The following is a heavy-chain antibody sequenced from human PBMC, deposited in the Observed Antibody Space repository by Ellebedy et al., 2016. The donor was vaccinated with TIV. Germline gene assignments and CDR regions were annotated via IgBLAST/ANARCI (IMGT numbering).Heavy chain of an antibody. J-gene: IGHJ4*02. V-gene: IGHV2-5*02. Sequence: SGPTLVXPTQTLTLTCALSGSSLNTSEVGVGWIRQPPGKSLEWLAFIYGDDDEVYSPSLKTRLTITKDTSKNQVVLTMTNMDPVDTATYYCARIRRYFDWFIDYWGQGTLVTVSS. CDR3: ARIRRYFDWFIDY. CDR1: GSSLNTSEVG. CDR2: IYGDDDE. D-gene: IGHD3-9*01.